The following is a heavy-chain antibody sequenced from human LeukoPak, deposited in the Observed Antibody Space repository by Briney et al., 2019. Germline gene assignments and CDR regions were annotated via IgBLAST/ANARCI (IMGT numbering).Heavy chain of an antibody. J-gene: IGHJ4*02. CDR3: AILGYCSSASCYKGVNY. D-gene: IGHD2-2*02. V-gene: IGHV3-23*01. CDR2: ISGSGGST. CDR1: GFTFGSYA. Sequence: GGSLRLSCAASGFTFGSYAMSWVRQAPGKGLEWVSAISGSGGSTYYADSVKGRFTISRDNSKNTLYLQMNSLRADDTAVYYCAILGYCSSASCYKGVNYWGQGTLVTVSS.